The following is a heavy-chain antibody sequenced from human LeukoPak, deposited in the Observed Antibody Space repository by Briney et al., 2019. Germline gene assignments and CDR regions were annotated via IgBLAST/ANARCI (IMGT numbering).Heavy chain of an antibody. CDR1: GFTVSSNY. V-gene: IGHV3-30*02. D-gene: IGHD6-6*01. CDR3: ATCYSSLSGVQRDYYYYYMDV. CDR2: IRYDGSNK. Sequence: GGSLRLSCAASGFTVSSNYMSWVRQAPGKGLEWVAFIRYDGSNKYYADSVKGRFTISRDNSKNTLYLQMNSLRAEDTAVYYCATCYSSLSGVQRDYYYYYMDVWGKGTTVTVSS. J-gene: IGHJ6*03.